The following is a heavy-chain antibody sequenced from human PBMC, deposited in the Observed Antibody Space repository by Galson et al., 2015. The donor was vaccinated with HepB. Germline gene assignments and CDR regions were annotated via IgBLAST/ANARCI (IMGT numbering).Heavy chain of an antibody. V-gene: IGHV1-2*02. CDR1: GYTFTGYY. Sequence: SVKVSCKASGYTFTGYYMHWVQQAPGQGLEWMGWINPNSGGTNYAQKFQGRVTMTRDTSISTAYMELSRLRSDDTAVYYCARGRPPLDADNWFDPWGQGTLVTVSS. J-gene: IGHJ5*02. CDR2: INPNSGGT. CDR3: ARGRPPLDADNWFDP.